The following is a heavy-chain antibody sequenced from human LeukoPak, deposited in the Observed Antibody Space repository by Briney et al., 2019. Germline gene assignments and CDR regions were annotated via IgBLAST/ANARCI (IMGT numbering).Heavy chain of an antibody. CDR1: GGSISSGGYS. CDR3: ARDSYGSGSYYFQGDYYFDY. D-gene: IGHD3-10*01. Sequence: SETLSLTCAVSGGSISSGGYSWSWIRQPPGKGLEWIGYIYYSGSTNYNPSLKSRVTISVDTSKNQFSLKLSSVTAADTAVYYCARDSYGSGSYYFQGDYYFDYWGQGTLVTVSS. CDR2: IYYSGST. J-gene: IGHJ4*02. V-gene: IGHV4-61*08.